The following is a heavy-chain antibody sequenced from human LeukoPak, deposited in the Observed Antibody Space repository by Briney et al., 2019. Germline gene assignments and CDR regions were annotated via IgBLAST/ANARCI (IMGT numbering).Heavy chain of an antibody. Sequence: GASVKVSCKASGYTFTSYAMNWVRQAPGQGLEWMGWINTNTGNPTYAQGFTGRFVFSLDTSVSTAYLQISSLKAEDTAVYYCARESPYYYDSSGFYYYYYMDVWGKGTTVTISS. D-gene: IGHD3-22*01. CDR3: ARESPYYYDSSGFYYYYYMDV. J-gene: IGHJ6*03. V-gene: IGHV7-4-1*02. CDR2: INTNTGNP. CDR1: GYTFTSYA.